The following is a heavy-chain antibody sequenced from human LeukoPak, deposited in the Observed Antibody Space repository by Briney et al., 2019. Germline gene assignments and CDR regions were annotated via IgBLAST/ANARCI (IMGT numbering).Heavy chain of an antibody. J-gene: IGHJ4*02. CDR1: GFTFSDYY. V-gene: IGHV3-11*06. CDR2: ISSSSSYT. CDR3: AKLLGYSSSSDS. D-gene: IGHD6-6*01. Sequence: GGSLRLSCAASGFTFSDYYMSWIRQAPGKGLEWVSYISSSSSYTNYADSVKGRFTISRDNAKNTLYLQMNSLRAEDTAVYYCAKLLGYSSSSDSWGQGTLVTVSS.